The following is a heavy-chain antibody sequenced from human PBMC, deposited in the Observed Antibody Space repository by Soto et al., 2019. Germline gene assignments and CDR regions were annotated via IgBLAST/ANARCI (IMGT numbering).Heavy chain of an antibody. CDR1: GGTFSTYA. CDR2: IVVSFDTA. J-gene: IGHJ4*02. D-gene: IGHD3-10*01. CDR3: ARDNEYYYGSGNYYNPAYFDY. V-gene: IGHV1-69*06. Sequence: GASVQVSCKTSGGTFSTYAISWVRQAPGQGLEWMGGIVVSFDTAKYAQRFQGRVTMTADKSTRTVYMELTGLRSEDTAVYYCARDNEYYYGSGNYYNPAYFDYWGQGTLVTVSS.